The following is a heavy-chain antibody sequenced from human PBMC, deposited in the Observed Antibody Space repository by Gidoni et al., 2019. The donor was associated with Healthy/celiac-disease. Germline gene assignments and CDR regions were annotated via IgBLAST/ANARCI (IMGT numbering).Heavy chain of an antibody. CDR3: ARALTEGGDYYYYMDV. CDR2: IIPILGIA. CDR1: GGTFSSYT. Sequence: QVQLVQSGAEVKKPGSSVKVSCKASGGTFSSYTISWVRQAPGQGLEWMGRIIPILGIANYAQKFQGRVTITADKSTSTAYMELSSLRSEDTAVYYCARALTEGGDYYYYMDVWGKGTTVTVSS. V-gene: IGHV1-69*02. D-gene: IGHD3-9*01. J-gene: IGHJ6*03.